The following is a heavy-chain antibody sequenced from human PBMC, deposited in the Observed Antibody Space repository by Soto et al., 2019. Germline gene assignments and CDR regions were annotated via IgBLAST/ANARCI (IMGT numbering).Heavy chain of an antibody. V-gene: IGHV1-18*01. D-gene: IGHD3-10*01. J-gene: IGHJ5*02. CDR1: GYTFTSYG. Sequence: GASVKVSCKASGYTFTSYGISWVRQAPGQGIEWMGWISGYTGNTNYAQKVQGRVTLTTDTSTSTAYMELTSLTPDDTAVYYCARDERGSGSYFGRLNWFDPWGKGTLVTVSS. CDR2: ISGYTGNT. CDR3: ARDERGSGSYFGRLNWFDP.